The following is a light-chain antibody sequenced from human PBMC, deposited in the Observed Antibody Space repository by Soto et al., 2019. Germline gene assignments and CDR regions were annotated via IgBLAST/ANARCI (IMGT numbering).Light chain of an antibody. J-gene: IGKJ1*01. Sequence: MTQSPSTLSASVGDRVIITCRASQSISSWLAWYQQKPGQAPRLLIYGASTRATGIPARFSGSGSGTEFTLTISSLQSEDFAVYYCQQYNNWPLWTFGQGTKVEIK. V-gene: IGKV3-15*01. CDR2: GAS. CDR3: QQYNNWPLWT. CDR1: QSISSW.